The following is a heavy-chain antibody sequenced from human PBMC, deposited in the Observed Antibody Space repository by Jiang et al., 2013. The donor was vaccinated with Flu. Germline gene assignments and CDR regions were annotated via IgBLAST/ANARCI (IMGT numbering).Heavy chain of an antibody. D-gene: IGHD1-26*01. Sequence: GAEVKKPGASVKVSCKASGYSFTSSAMQWVRQARGQRLEWIGWIVVGSGNTNYAQKFQERVTITRDMSTSTAYMELSSLRSEDTAVYYCAAELPTELHPHAFDIWGQGTMVTVSS. V-gene: IGHV1-58*02. CDR1: GYSFTSSA. CDR3: AAELPTELHPHAFDI. J-gene: IGHJ3*02. CDR2: IVVGSGNT.